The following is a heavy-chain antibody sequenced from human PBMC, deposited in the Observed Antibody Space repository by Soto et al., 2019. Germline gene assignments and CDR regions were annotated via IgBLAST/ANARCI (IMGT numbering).Heavy chain of an antibody. V-gene: IGHV4-31*03. CDR3: ARTPLGDYPDY. CDR1: GGSISSGGYY. CDR2: IYYSGST. Sequence: QVQLQESGPGLVKPSQTLSLTCTVSGGSISSGGYYWSWIRQHPGKGLEWIGYIYYSGSTYYNPSLKSXATXSXGTSKNQFSLKLSSVTAADTAVYYCARTPLGDYPDYWGQGTLVTVSS. D-gene: IGHD7-27*01. J-gene: IGHJ4*02.